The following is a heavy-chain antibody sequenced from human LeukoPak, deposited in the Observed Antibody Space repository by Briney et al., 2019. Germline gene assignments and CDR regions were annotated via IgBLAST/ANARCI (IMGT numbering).Heavy chain of an antibody. D-gene: IGHD2-2*01. J-gene: IGHJ3*02. V-gene: IGHV3-23*01. Sequence: GGSLRLSCAASGFTFSNYVMTWVRQAPGKGLEWVSLISGSGGSTYYADSVKGRFTISRDNSKNTLYLQMNSLRAEDTAVYYCPIVVVPAKGDAFDIWGQGTMAAVSS. CDR3: PIVVVPAKGDAFDI. CDR1: GFTFSNYV. CDR2: ISGSGGST.